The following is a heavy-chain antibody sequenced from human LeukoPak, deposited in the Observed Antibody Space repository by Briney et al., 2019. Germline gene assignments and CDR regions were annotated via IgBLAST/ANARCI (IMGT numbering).Heavy chain of an antibody. CDR2: INHSGST. J-gene: IGHJ6*03. V-gene: IGHV4-34*01. Sequence: PSETLSLTCAVYGGSFSGYYWSWIRQPPGKGLEWIGEINHSGSTNYNPSLKSRVTISVDTSKNQFSLKLSSVTAADTAVYYCRGGTIFGVVTYYYMDVWGKGTTVTVSS. CDR3: RGGTIFGVVTYYYMDV. CDR1: GGSFSGYY. D-gene: IGHD3-3*01.